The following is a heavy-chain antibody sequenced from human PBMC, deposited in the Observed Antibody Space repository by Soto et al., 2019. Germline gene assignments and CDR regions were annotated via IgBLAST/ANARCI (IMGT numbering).Heavy chain of an antibody. V-gene: IGHV4-39*01. CDR1: DGSISTSSYY. CDR2: IFYTGRT. CDR3: TRHHPHHYDSSGYFDY. Sequence: SETLSLTCTVSDGSISTSSYYWGWIRQSPGKGLEWIGTIFYTGRTYYNPSLKSRVTLSVDTSKNQFSLHLTSVTAADTAVYYCTRHHPHHYDSSGYFDYWGQGTLGTVSS. D-gene: IGHD3-22*01. J-gene: IGHJ4*02.